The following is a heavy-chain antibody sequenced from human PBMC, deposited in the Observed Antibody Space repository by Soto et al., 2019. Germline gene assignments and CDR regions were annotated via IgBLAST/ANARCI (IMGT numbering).Heavy chain of an antibody. D-gene: IGHD5-18*01. V-gene: IGHV4-4*07. Sequence: NPSETLSLTCSVYGTSVSNYYWSWIRQPAGKGLEHIGRIHTSGSTSYNPSLKSRVTMSMDTSQTQIYLNLTSVTAADTAVYYCARGGIQLSYAFDYLGQGILVTVSS. CDR1: GTSVSNYY. CDR2: IHTSGST. J-gene: IGHJ4*02. CDR3: ARGGIQLSYAFDY.